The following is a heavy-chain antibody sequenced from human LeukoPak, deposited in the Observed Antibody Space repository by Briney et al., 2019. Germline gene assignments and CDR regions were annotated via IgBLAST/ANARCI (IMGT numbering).Heavy chain of an antibody. CDR2: IYYSGST. V-gene: IGHV4-61*01. D-gene: IGHD2-21*02. CDR1: GGSVSSGSYY. CDR3: ARGGDFPYLLDY. Sequence: SETLSLTCTVSGGSVSSGSYYWSWIRQPPGKGLEWIGYIYYSGSTNYNPSLKSRVTISVDTSKNQFSLKLSSVTAADTAVYYCARGGDFPYLLDYWGQGTLVTVSS. J-gene: IGHJ4*02.